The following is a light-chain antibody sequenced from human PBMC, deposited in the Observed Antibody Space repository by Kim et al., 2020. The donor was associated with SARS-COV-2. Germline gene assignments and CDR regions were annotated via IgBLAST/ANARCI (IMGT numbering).Light chain of an antibody. V-gene: IGKV1-5*03. CDR3: QQYNSYPVT. Sequence: SASVGDRVTITCRASQTISSWLAWYQQKPGKAPNLLIYKASSLGSGVPSRFSGSGSGTEFTLTISSLQPDDFATYYCQQYNSYPVTFGQGTQLEI. CDR2: KAS. J-gene: IGKJ2*01. CDR1: QTISSW.